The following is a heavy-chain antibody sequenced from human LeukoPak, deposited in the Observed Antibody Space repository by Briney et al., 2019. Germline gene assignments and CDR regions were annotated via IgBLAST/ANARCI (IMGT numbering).Heavy chain of an antibody. CDR1: GPSISDYH. V-gene: IGHV4-59*08. D-gene: IGHD2-2*02. CDR2: IYYIAST. J-gene: IGHJ4*02. Sequence: SDSLSLVYTVSGPSISDYHSTWIRQPPGKGLEWLGVIYYIASTDSNPSLKSRVTISVDTSKNHFSLKLSSVTAAATAVYYCARVIPPLYHFDYWGLGTLVTVSS. CDR3: ARVIPPLYHFDY.